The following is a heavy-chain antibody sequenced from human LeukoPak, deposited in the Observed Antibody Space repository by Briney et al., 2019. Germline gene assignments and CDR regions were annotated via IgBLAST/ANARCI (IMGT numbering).Heavy chain of an antibody. D-gene: IGHD3-10*01. Sequence: SETLSLTCAVYGGSFNGYFWSWIRQPPGKGLEWIGEINHSGSPNYNPSLKSRVTISVDTSKNQVSLKLNSVTAADTAVYYCARGPDSGSYYALFDPWGQGTLVTVSS. CDR3: ARGPDSGSYYALFDP. CDR2: INHSGSP. J-gene: IGHJ5*02. CDR1: GGSFNGYF. V-gene: IGHV4-34*01.